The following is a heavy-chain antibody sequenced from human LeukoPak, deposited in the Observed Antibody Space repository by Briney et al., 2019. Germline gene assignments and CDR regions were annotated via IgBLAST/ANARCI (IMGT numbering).Heavy chain of an antibody. CDR3: ATYSTSSGGIDY. J-gene: IGHJ4*02. D-gene: IGHD6-6*01. CDR2: IKEDGSDK. V-gene: IGHV3-7*01. CDR1: GFTFSNFW. Sequence: GGSLRLSCAASGFTFSNFWMSWVRQAPGKGLEWVAAIKEDGSDKHYVDSVKGRFTISRDNAENSVYLQMNSLRAEDAAVYYCATYSTSSGGIDYWGQGTLVTVSS.